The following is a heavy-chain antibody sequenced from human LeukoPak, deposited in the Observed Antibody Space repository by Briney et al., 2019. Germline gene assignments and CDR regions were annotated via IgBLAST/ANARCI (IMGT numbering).Heavy chain of an antibody. CDR2: ISGSGGST. V-gene: IGHV3-23*01. D-gene: IGHD6-13*01. CDR1: GFILRSYA. Sequence: GGSLRLSCAASGFILRSYAMSWVRQAPGKGLEWVSAISGSGGSTYYADSVRGRFTISRDNSKNTLYVQMNSLRVEDTAVYYCAKGSIAAHDAKTTLDYWGQGTLVTVSS. J-gene: IGHJ4*02. CDR3: AKGSIAAHDAKTTLDY.